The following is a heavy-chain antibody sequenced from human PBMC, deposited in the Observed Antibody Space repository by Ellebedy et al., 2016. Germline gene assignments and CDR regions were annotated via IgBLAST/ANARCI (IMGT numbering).Heavy chain of an antibody. D-gene: IGHD2-2*01. Sequence: SGPTLVKPTEALTLTCTLSGFSLSNGKMGVTWIRQPPGKALEWLAHILSNDDKSYSTSLKSRLTISKDTSNSQVVLTMTSMDPVDTATYFCARIQGFHQPPIYHYYYMDVWGEGTTVTVSS. CDR1: GFSLSNGKMG. CDR2: ILSNDDK. V-gene: IGHV2-26*01. CDR3: ARIQGFHQPPIYHYYYMDV. J-gene: IGHJ6*03.